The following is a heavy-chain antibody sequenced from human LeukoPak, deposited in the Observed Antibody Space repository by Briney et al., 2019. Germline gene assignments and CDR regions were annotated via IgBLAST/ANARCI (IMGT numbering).Heavy chain of an antibody. Sequence: SVKDSCKASGGTFRRYAISWVRQAPGQGLEWMGGIIPIFGTANYAQKFQGRVTSTTDESTSTAYMELSSLRSEDTAVYYCASSYYYDSSGSDWGQGTLVTVSS. D-gene: IGHD3-22*01. J-gene: IGHJ4*02. CDR2: IIPIFGTA. V-gene: IGHV1-69*05. CDR3: ASSYYYDSSGSD. CDR1: GGTFRRYA.